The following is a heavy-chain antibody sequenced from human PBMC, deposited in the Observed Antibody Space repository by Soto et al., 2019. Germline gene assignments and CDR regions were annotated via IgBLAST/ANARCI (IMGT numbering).Heavy chain of an antibody. V-gene: IGHV1-18*01. CDR1: GYTLSTYD. D-gene: IGHD6-13*01. CDR2: ISADSGNT. CDR3: ARGHKSSTWYGIDY. J-gene: IGHJ4*02. Sequence: QVQLVQSGAEVKKPGASVQVSCKASGYTLSTYDINWVRQAPGQGLEWMGWISADSGNTIYAQKVQGRVSMTTDTSKNTAYMELRSLRSDDTAVYYCARGHKSSTWYGIDYWGQGTLVTVSS.